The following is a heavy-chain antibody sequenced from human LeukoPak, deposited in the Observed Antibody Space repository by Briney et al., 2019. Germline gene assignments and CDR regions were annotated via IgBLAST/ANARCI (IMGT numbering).Heavy chain of an antibody. CDR3: TRGNGGNSPFDY. CDR1: GFTFSNSW. J-gene: IGHJ4*02. Sequence: GGSLRLSCAASGFTFSNSWMHWVRQTPGKGLVWVSRINTDGSSTSYTDSVKGRFTISRDNAENTLYLQMNSLRAEDTAVYYCTRGNGGNSPFDYWGQGTLVTVSS. V-gene: IGHV3-74*01. CDR2: INTDGSST. D-gene: IGHD4-23*01.